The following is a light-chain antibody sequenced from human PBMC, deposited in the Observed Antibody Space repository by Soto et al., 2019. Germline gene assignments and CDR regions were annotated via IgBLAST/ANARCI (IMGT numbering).Light chain of an antibody. CDR2: DAS. CDR1: QSVSTY. V-gene: IGKV3-11*01. J-gene: IGKJ1*01. Sequence: EIVLTQSPATLSLSPGERATLSCRASQSVSTYLAWYQQKPGQAPRLLVYDASLSATGIPARFSGSGSATDFPLTISRLEPEDFEAYYCQQRSNWPTFGQGIRVE. CDR3: QQRSNWPT.